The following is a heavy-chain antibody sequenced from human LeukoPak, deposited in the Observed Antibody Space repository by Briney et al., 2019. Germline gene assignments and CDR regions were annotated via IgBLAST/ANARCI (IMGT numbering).Heavy chain of an antibody. CDR2: INRDGSKT. J-gene: IGHJ4*02. V-gene: IGHV3-74*01. Sequence: AGGSLRLSCAASGFTLSSYWMHWVRLAPGQGLVWVSSINRDGSKTYYADSVKGRLTISRDNAKNTLYLQMNSLRAEDTAVYYCARDEGIAVDTRGFDYWGQGTLVTVSS. CDR3: ARDEGIAVDTRGFDY. CDR1: GFTLSSYW. D-gene: IGHD6-19*01.